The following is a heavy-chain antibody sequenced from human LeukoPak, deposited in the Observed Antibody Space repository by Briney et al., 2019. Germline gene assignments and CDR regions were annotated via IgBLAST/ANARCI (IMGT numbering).Heavy chain of an antibody. J-gene: IGHJ4*02. CDR2: ISAYNGNT. Sequence: ASVKVSCKASGYTFTSYGISWVRQAPGQGLEWMGWISAYNGNTNYAQKLQGRVTMTTDTSTSTAYMELSSLRSEDTAVYYCARDRDTMVRGAQSDYWGQGTLVTVSS. CDR3: ARDRDTMVRGAQSDY. D-gene: IGHD3-10*01. V-gene: IGHV1-18*01. CDR1: GYTFTSYG.